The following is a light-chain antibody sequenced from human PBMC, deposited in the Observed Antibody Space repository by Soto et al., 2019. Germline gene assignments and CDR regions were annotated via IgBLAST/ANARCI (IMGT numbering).Light chain of an antibody. V-gene: IGKV3-11*01. CDR2: DAS. J-gene: IGKJ4*01. Sequence: EIVLTQSPATLSLSPGERATLSCRASQSVSSYLAWYQQKPGQAPRLLIYDASNSSTGIRARFSGSGSGTDFTLTISSLEPEDFAVYYCQQRSNWPLTFGGGTKVEIK. CDR3: QQRSNWPLT. CDR1: QSVSSY.